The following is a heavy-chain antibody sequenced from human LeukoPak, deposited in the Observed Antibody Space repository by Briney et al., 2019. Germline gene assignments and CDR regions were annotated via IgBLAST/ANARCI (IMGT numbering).Heavy chain of an antibody. CDR3: TKSDGYGLIRI. V-gene: IGHV4-4*02. D-gene: IGHD3-10*01. CDR1: GDSISSSYW. J-gene: IGHJ3*02. Sequence: SETLSLTCDVSGDSISSSYWWTWVRQPPGKGLEWIGEIYQSGSTNYDSSLKSRVTISLDKSKNQFSLKVSSLTAADTAVYYCTKSDGYGLIRICGRGTMVTVSS. CDR2: IYQSGST.